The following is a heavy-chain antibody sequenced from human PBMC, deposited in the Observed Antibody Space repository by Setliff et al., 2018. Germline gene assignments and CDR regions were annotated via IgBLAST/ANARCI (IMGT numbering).Heavy chain of an antibody. D-gene: IGHD3-3*01. CDR2: FDPEDGET. J-gene: IGHJ4*02. CDR1: GYTLTELS. Sequence: GASVKVSCKVSGYTLTELSMHWVRQAPGKGLEWMGGFDPEDGETIYAQKFQGRVTMTEDTSTDTAYMELSSLRSEDTAVYYCARENMAKNFWGEHSDYWGQGTLVTVSS. V-gene: IGHV1-24*01. CDR3: ARENMAKNFWGEHSDY.